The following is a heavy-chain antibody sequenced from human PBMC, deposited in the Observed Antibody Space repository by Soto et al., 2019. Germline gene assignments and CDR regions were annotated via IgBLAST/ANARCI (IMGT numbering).Heavy chain of an antibody. CDR2: IIRNFGTA. D-gene: IGHD3-22*01. V-gene: IGHV1-69*01. CDR1: GGTFSSYA. CDR3: ARDSSVNYYDSRGPGRFDP. J-gene: IGHJ5*02. Sequence: QVQLVQSGAEVKKPGDSVKVSCKASGGTFSSYAISWVRQAPGQGLERMGGIIRNFGTANYAQKFQGRVTITADESTSTAYMELSSLRSEYTAVYYCARDSSVNYYDSRGPGRFDPWGQGTLVTVSS.